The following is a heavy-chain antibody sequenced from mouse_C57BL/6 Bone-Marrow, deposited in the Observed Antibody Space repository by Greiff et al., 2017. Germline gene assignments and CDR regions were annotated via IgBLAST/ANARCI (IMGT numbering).Heavy chain of an antibody. D-gene: IGHD2-2*01. CDR3: ARSYGYDDPYWYFDV. Sequence: EVKLMESGPELVKPGDSVKISCKASGYSFTGYFMNWVMQSHGKSLEWIGRINPYNGDTFYNQKFKGKATLTVDKSSSTAHMELRSLTSEDSAVYYCARSYGYDDPYWYFDVWGTGTTVTVSS. V-gene: IGHV1-20*01. J-gene: IGHJ1*03. CDR2: INPYNGDT. CDR1: GYSFTGYF.